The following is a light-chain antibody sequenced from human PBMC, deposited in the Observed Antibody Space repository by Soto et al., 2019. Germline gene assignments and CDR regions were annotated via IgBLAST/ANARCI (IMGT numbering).Light chain of an antibody. V-gene: IGKV3-20*01. J-gene: IGKJ2*01. Sequence: ESVLTQSPGTLSLSPGERATLSCRASQTGIKNYLAWYQRKPGQAPRLLIYGASNRATGIPDRFSGDGSGTDFTLTINRLEAEDSALYYCQKYDTSPYTFGQGTKLEIK. CDR2: GAS. CDR3: QKYDTSPYT. CDR1: QTGIKNY.